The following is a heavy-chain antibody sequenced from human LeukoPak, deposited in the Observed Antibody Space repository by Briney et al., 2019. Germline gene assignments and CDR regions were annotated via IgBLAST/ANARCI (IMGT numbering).Heavy chain of an antibody. J-gene: IGHJ6*02. V-gene: IGHV1-69*13. CDR2: IIPIFGTA. CDR3: ARDDGCSSTSCYTNGYYGMDV. D-gene: IGHD2-2*02. Sequence: SVTVSCTAPGGTFSSYAISWVRQAPGQGLEWMGGIIPIFGTANYAQKFQGRVTITADESTSTAYMELSSLRSEDTAVYYCARDDGCSSTSCYTNGYYGMDVWGQGTTVTVSS. CDR1: GGTFSSYA.